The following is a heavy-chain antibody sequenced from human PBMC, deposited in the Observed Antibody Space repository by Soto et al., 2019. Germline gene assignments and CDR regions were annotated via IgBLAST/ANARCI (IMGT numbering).Heavy chain of an antibody. D-gene: IGHD6-19*01. CDR3: ARDPSGWYSLGPSYYYGMDV. Sequence: QVQLVQSGAEVKKPGASVKVSCKASGYTFTSYGISWVRQAPGQGLEWMGWISAYNGNPNYAQKLQGRVTMTTDTSTSTAYMELRSLRSDDTAVYYCARDPSGWYSLGPSYYYGMDVWGQGTTVTVSS. CDR1: GYTFTSYG. J-gene: IGHJ6*02. CDR2: ISAYNGNP. V-gene: IGHV1-18*01.